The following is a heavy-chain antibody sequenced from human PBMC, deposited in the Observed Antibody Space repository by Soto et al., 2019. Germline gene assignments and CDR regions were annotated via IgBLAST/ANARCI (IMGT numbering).Heavy chain of an antibody. CDR1: GFTLSSYG. V-gene: IGHV3-48*01. D-gene: IGHD4-17*01. CDR3: AKTIVHDYGGDN. Sequence: PGGSLRLSCAASGFTLSSYGMHWVRQAPGKGLEWVSYITGTGSATTYADSVKGRFTISRDNAKNSLYLQMNSLRVEDTAVYFCAKTIVHDYGGDNWGQGTLVTVSS. CDR2: ITGTGSAT. J-gene: IGHJ4*02.